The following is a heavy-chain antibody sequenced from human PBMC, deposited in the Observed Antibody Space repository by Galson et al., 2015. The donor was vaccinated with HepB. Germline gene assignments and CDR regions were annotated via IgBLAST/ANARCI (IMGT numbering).Heavy chain of an antibody. Sequence: SVKVSCKASGYNFTNYPIHWVRQAHGQGLEWMAWINTDNGNTKYLQKVQDRVTITRDTSAGTAYMEISSLTSEDTAVYYCARWRFGEFDYYFDYWGQGTLVTVSS. CDR2: INTDNGNT. CDR1: GYNFTNYP. V-gene: IGHV1-3*04. CDR3: ARWRFGEFDYYFDY. J-gene: IGHJ4*02. D-gene: IGHD3-10*01.